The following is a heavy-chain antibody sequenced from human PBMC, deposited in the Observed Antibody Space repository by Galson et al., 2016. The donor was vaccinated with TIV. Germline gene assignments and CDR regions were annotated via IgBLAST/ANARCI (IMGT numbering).Heavy chain of an antibody. CDR1: GGSISSHGIF. Sequence: TLSLTCTVSGGSISSHGIFWSWIRQHPGKGLEWIGYIYHSGSTHYNPSLKSRAAMSVDTSKNQFSLTLTSVTAADTAVYYCARDQDSGAYFDYWGQGTPVTVSS. CDR3: ARDQDSGAYFDY. J-gene: IGHJ4*02. D-gene: IGHD2-15*01. V-gene: IGHV4-31*03. CDR2: IYHSGST.